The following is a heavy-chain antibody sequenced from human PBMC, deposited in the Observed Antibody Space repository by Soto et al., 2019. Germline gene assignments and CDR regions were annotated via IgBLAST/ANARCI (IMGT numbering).Heavy chain of an antibody. D-gene: IGHD6-13*01. CDR1: EFTFGDFA. V-gene: IGHV3-9*01. Sequence: EEQLVESGGGLEHPGRSRRLSCAASEFTFGDFAMHWVRQGPGKGLGWILGISWNSGDIAYADSVRGRFTVSRDNVKNSLLLQMNSLRSADTALYYCARARSQQLIPHYFDLWGQGTLLTVSS. CDR2: ISWNSGDI. J-gene: IGHJ4*02. CDR3: ARARSQQLIPHYFDL.